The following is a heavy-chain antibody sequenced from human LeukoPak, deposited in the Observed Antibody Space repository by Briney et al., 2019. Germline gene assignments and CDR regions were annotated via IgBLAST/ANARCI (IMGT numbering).Heavy chain of an antibody. Sequence: GGSLRLSCAASGFIFSSHWMGWVRQAPGKGLEWVTNIKTDSSETYYVDSVKGRFTVSRDNARNSLYQQMNSLGAEDTAVYYCARITTGASFDFWGQGTLVTVSS. CDR2: IKTDSSET. CDR1: GFIFSSHW. CDR3: ARITTGASFDF. D-gene: IGHD1-1*01. V-gene: IGHV3-7*01. J-gene: IGHJ4*02.